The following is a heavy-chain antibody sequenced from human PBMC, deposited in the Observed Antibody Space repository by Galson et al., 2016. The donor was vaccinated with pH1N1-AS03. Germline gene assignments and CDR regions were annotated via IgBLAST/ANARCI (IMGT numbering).Heavy chain of an antibody. CDR3: AAFVEGGGGSGY. J-gene: IGHJ4*02. CDR1: GGSIIGHH. CDR2: IPYNGDN. Sequence: ETLSLTGTVSGGSIIGHHWSWIRQPPGKGLEWIGHIPYNGDNKYNPSLKTRVTISMDTSKSQLALTLSSVTATDTAVYYCAAFVEGGGGSGYWGQGRLVTVS. D-gene: IGHD1-26*01. V-gene: IGHV4-59*08.